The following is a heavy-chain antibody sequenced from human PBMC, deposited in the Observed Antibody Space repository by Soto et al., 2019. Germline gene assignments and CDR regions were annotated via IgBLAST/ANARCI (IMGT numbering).Heavy chain of an antibody. V-gene: IGHV3-30*18. CDR1: GFTFSAFA. CDR2: ISYDGRNE. CDR3: AKGVVREPAYFDY. Sequence: LRLSCAVSGFTFSAFAMYWVRQAPGKGLEWVALISYDGRNEDYADSVKGRFTISRDNSKNTLFLQMSSLSAEDTAVYYCAKGVVREPAYFDYWGQGTLVTVSS. J-gene: IGHJ4*02. D-gene: IGHD3-10*01.